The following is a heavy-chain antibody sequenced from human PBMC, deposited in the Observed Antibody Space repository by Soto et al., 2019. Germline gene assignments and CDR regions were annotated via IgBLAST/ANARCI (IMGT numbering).Heavy chain of an antibody. D-gene: IGHD3-10*01. J-gene: IGHJ6*02. CDR3: ARGGYYGSGSYHYYGMDV. CDR2: IIPIFGTA. V-gene: IGHV1-69*13. CDR1: GGTFSSYA. Sequence: SVKVSCKASGGTFSSYAISWVRQAPGQGLEWMGGIIPIFGTANYAQKFQGRVTITADESTSTAYMGLSSLRSEDTAVYYCARGGYYGSGSYHYYGMDVWGQGTTVTVSS.